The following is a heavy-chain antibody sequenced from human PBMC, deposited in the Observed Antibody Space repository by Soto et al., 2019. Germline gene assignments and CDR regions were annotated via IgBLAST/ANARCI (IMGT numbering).Heavy chain of an antibody. Sequence: SETLSLTCTVSGGSISSSSYYWGWIRQPPGKGLEWIGSIYYSGSTYYNLSLKSRVTISVDTSKNQFSLKLSSVTAADTAVYYCARGYGRNFDYWGQGTLVTVSS. CDR1: GGSISSSSYY. V-gene: IGHV4-39*07. CDR2: IYYSGST. J-gene: IGHJ4*02. D-gene: IGHD5-18*01. CDR3: ARGYGRNFDY.